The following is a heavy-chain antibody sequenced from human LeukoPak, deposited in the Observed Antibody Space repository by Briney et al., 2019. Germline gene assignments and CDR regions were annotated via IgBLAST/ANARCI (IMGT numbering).Heavy chain of an antibody. CDR1: GYTFTNYD. Sequence: ASVKVSCKASGYTFTNYDINWVRQATGQGLEWMGWMNPSSGDAGYAQRFRGRVTMTRNTSISTASMELSSLESEDTAVYYCASCSSTSCRWFDPWGQGTLVTVSS. V-gene: IGHV1-8*01. CDR3: ASCSSTSCRWFDP. CDR2: MNPSSGDA. D-gene: IGHD2-2*01. J-gene: IGHJ5*02.